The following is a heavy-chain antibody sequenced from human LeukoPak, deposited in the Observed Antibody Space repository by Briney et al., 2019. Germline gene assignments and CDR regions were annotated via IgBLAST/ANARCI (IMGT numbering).Heavy chain of an antibody. V-gene: IGHV6-1*01. J-gene: IGHJ4*02. CDR3: ARDAPTTAPRVFDY. CDR1: GDSVSSNSAA. CDR2: TYYGSKWYN. D-gene: IGHD1-26*01. Sequence: PSQTLSLTCAISGDSVSSNSAAWNWIRQSPSRGLEWLARTYYGSKWYNDYAVSVKSRITINPDTSKNQYSLHLNSVTPEDTAVYYCARDAPTTAPRVFDYWGQGTLVTVSS.